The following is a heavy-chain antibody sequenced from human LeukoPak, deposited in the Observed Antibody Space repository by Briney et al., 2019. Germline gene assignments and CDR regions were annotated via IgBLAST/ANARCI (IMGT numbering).Heavy chain of an antibody. CDR2: SVTSGST. CDR1: GFTFSSYN. D-gene: IGHD5-24*01. V-gene: IGHV3-21*01. Sequence: GGSLRLSCAASGFTFSSYNLYWVRQAPGNGLEWVSSSVTSGSTYYADSVRGRFTISRDNAKSSLYLQMSSLSVEDTAVYYCATKMHGPFDHWGQGTLVTVSS. J-gene: IGHJ4*02. CDR3: ATKMHGPFDH.